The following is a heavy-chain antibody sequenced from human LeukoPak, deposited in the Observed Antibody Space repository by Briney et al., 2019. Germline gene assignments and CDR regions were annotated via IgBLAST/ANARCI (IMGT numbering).Heavy chain of an antibody. Sequence: GGSLRLSCAASGFTFSSYAMSWVRQAPGKGREWVSAISGSGDRTYYADSVQGRFTISRDNFKITLYLQMNSLRAADTAVYYCAKDKSQWLVGTLGYWGQGTLVTVSS. CDR2: ISGSGDRT. CDR1: GFTFSSYA. V-gene: IGHV3-23*01. D-gene: IGHD6-19*01. CDR3: AKDKSQWLVGTLGY. J-gene: IGHJ4*02.